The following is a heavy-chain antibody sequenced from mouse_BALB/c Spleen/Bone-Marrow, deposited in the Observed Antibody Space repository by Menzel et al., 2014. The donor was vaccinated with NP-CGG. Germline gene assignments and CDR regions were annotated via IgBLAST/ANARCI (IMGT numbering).Heavy chain of an antibody. CDR2: INPYNGGT. V-gene: IGHV1-18*01. D-gene: IGHD2-4*01. Sequence: EVQLQQSGPALVKPGASMKISCKASGYSFXGYTMKWVKQSHGKNLEWIGLINPYNGGTTYNQKFKGKATLTVDKSSSTAYMELLSLTSEDSAVYYCARRDYYDYAWFAYWGQGTLVTVSA. CDR3: ARRDYYDYAWFAY. CDR1: GYSFXGYT. J-gene: IGHJ3*01.